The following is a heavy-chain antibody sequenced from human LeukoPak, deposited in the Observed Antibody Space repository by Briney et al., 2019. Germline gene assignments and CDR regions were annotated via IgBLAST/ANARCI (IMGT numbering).Heavy chain of an antibody. CDR2: IRYDGSNK. V-gene: IGHV3-30*02. J-gene: IGHJ4*02. Sequence: GGSLRLSCAASGFTFSSYGMHRVRQAPGKGLEWVAFIRYDGSNKYYADSVKGRFTISRDNSKNTLYLQMNSLRAEDTAVYYCAKDLGSSWEFDYWGQGTLVTVSS. CDR3: AKDLGSSWEFDY. CDR1: GFTFSSYG. D-gene: IGHD6-6*01.